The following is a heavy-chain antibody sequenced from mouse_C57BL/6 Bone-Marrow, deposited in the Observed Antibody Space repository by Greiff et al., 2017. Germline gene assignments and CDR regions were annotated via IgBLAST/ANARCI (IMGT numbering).Heavy chain of an antibody. CDR2: LDPENGDT. V-gene: IGHV14-4*01. CDR3: TVIPGAY. J-gene: IGHJ3*01. Sequence: VQLQQSGAELVRPGASVKLSCTASGFNIKDDYMHWVKQRPEQGLEWIGWLDPENGDTEYASKFQGKATITADTSSNTAYLQLSSLTSEDTAVYYCTVIPGAYWGQGTLVTVSA. CDR1: GFNIKDDY. D-gene: IGHD2-1*01.